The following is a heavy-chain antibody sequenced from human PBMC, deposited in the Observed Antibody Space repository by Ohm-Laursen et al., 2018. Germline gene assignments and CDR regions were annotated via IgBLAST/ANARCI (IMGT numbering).Heavy chain of an antibody. CDR2: INQDGREN. CDR1: GFTFSNFW. Sequence: GSLRLSCAASGFTFSNFWMDWVRQAPGKGLEWVASINQDGRENFYVDSVRGRFTVSRDNAKNSLYVQMNSLRAEDTAVYFCARASAGLQHWGQGTLVTVSS. V-gene: IGHV3-7*01. D-gene: IGHD6-13*01. CDR3: ARASAGLQH. J-gene: IGHJ1*01.